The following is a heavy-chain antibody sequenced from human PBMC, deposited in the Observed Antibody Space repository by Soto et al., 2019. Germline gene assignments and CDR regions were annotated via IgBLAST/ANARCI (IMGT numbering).Heavy chain of an antibody. CDR1: DGSISRYY. CDR3: ARDLGILVAGNGWLDP. Sequence: SETRSLTCSVSDGSISRYYWIWIRQSAGKGLEWIGLIYTSGKTNSNPSLKSRVTMSVDKSKNQFSLRMTSLTAADTAVYYCARDLGILVAGNGWLDPWGQGILVTVSS. D-gene: IGHD6-19*01. V-gene: IGHV4-4*07. J-gene: IGHJ5*02. CDR2: IYTSGKT.